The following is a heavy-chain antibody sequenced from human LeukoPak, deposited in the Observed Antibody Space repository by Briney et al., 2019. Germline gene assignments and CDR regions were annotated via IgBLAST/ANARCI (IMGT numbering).Heavy chain of an antibody. Sequence: SETLSLTCTVSGGSISSYYWSWIRQPPGKGLEWIGYIYYSGSTNYNPSLKSRVTISVDTSKNQFSLKLSSVTAADTAVYYCARERRSFYYYMDVWGEGTTVSVSS. V-gene: IGHV4-59*01. CDR2: IYYSGST. CDR3: ARERRSFYYYMDV. D-gene: IGHD3-10*01. J-gene: IGHJ6*03. CDR1: GGSISSYY.